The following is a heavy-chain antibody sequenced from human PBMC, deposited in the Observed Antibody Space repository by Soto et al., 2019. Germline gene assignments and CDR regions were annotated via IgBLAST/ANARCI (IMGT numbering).Heavy chain of an antibody. D-gene: IGHD1-1*01. CDR1: GFTFTNAW. V-gene: IGHV3-15*07. Sequence: EVQLVESGGGLVKPGESLRLSCAASGFTFTNAWMNWFRQAPGKGPEWVGRVKTKADGGTTDYAAPAKGRFTISRDDSRNTVYLQMNSLKIEDTAVYYCTSRIKTTNDYWGQGTLVTVSS. CDR3: TSRIKTTNDY. J-gene: IGHJ4*02. CDR2: VKTKADGGTT.